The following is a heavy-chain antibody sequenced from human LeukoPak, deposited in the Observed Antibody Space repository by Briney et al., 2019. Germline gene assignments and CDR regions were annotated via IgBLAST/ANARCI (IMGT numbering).Heavy chain of an antibody. CDR1: GASTSSHY. J-gene: IGHJ4*02. D-gene: IGHD5-18*01. CDR3: ATIKRGSTYGYFDF. V-gene: IGHV4-59*11. Sequence: SETLSLTCTVSGASTSSHYWTWLRQPPGKELEWIAYMFDTVSTKSNPSLKSRLTLSVDTSKKQLSLRLSSVTAADTAVYYCATIKRGSTYGYFDFWGQGIKVTVSS. CDR2: MFDTVST.